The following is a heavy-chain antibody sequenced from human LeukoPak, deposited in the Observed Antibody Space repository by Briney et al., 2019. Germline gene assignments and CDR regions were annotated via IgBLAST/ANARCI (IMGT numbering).Heavy chain of an antibody. CDR3: ARDREASYCGGDCYTYYFDY. V-gene: IGHV1-69*04. J-gene: IGHJ4*02. D-gene: IGHD2-21*02. CDR1: GGTFSSYA. Sequence: SVKVSCKASGGTFSSYAISWVRQAPGQGLEWMGRIIPILGIANYAQKFQGRVTITADKSTSTAYMELSSLRSEDTAVYYCARDREASYCGGDCYTYYFDYWGQGTLVTVSS. CDR2: IIPILGIA.